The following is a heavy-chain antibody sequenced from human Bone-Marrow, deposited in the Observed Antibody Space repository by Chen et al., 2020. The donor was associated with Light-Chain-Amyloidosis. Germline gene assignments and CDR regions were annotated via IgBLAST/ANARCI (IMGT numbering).Heavy chain of an antibody. CDR3: ARAYCSGDSCPNSLGY. D-gene: IGHD2-15*01. Sequence: EVQLVESGGGLVQPGGSLRLSCAASGFTFSSYWMHWVRQAPGKGVVWVSRINGDGSSTSYADSVKGRFTISRDNAKNTLYLQMNSLRAEDTAVYYCARAYCSGDSCPNSLGYWGQGTLVTVSS. J-gene: IGHJ4*02. CDR2: INGDGSST. V-gene: IGHV3-74*01. CDR1: GFTFSSYW.